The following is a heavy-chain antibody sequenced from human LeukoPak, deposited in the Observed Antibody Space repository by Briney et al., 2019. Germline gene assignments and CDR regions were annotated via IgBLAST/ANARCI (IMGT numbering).Heavy chain of an antibody. J-gene: IGHJ1*01. CDR3: TRDLKAGNRGY. D-gene: IGHD6-19*01. CDR2: IRSKGYGGTT. Sequence: PGGSLRLSCAASGFTFSSQTMSWVRQAPGKGLEWVGIIRSKGYGGTTEYAASVKGRFTISRDDSKSIAYLQMNSLKTEDTAVYYCTRDLKAGNRGYWGQGTLVTVSS. V-gene: IGHV3-49*04. CDR1: GFTFSSQT.